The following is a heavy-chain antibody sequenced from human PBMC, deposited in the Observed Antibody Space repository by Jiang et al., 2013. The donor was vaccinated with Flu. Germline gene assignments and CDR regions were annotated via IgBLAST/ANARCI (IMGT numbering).Heavy chain of an antibody. Sequence: VQLLESGGGVVQSGRSLRLSCAASGFTFSSYGMHWVRQAPGKGLEWVALIWYDGTNKYYGDSVKGRFTISRDNSKDTLYLQMSSLRAEDTAVYYCARDRSSSSQAEWGLDYWGQGTLVAVSS. CDR2: IWYDGTNK. V-gene: IGHV3-33*01. CDR3: ARDRSSSSQAEWGLDY. CDR1: GFTFSSYG. J-gene: IGHJ4*02. D-gene: IGHD6-6*01.